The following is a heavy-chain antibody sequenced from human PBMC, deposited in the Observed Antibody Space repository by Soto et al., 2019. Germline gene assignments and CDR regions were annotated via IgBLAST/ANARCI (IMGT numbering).Heavy chain of an antibody. CDR3: DGFGGR. CDR1: GYSISSGYY. CDR2: IHYSGST. J-gene: IGHJ4*02. D-gene: IGHD3-16*01. Sequence: QVQLQESGPGLVKPSQTLSLTCTVSGYSISSGYYWSWIRQPPGKGLEYIGYIHYSGSTSYNPSLKSTVTMSLDTSKNQFSLKLNSVTAADTAVYYWDGFGGRWGQGTLVTVSS. V-gene: IGHV4-30-4*01.